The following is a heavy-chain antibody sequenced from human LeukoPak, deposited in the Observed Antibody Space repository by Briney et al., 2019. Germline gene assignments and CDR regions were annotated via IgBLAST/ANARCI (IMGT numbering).Heavy chain of an antibody. CDR3: ARHDSSGWTLPY. V-gene: IGHV4-59*08. D-gene: IGHD6-19*01. J-gene: IGHJ4*02. CDR1: GGSISSYS. Sequence: SETLSLTCTVSGGSISSYSWSWIRQPPGKGLEWIGSIFSSGSTNNNPSLKSRATMSVDTSKNQFSLKLSSVTAADTAVYYCARHDSSGWTLPYWGLGTLVTVSS. CDR2: IFSSGST.